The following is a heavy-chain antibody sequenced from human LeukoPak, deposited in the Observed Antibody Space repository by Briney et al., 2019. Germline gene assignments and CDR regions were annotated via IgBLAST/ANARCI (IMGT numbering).Heavy chain of an antibody. Sequence: GGSLRLSCAASGFTFSTYWMSWVRQAPGKGLEWVSSISSSSSYIYYADSVKGRFTISRDNAKNSLYLQMNSLRAEDTAVYYCASGSPDDFWSGYSFDYWGQGTLVTVSS. J-gene: IGHJ4*02. CDR2: ISSSSSYI. V-gene: IGHV3-21*01. CDR3: ASGSPDDFWSGYSFDY. D-gene: IGHD3-3*01. CDR1: GFTFSTYW.